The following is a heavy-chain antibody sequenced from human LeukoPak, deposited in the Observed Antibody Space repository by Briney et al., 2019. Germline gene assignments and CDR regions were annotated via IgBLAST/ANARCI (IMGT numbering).Heavy chain of an antibody. J-gene: IGHJ3*02. CDR1: GYSISSGYY. CDR2: IYHSGST. V-gene: IGHV4-38-2*02. CDR3: ARVVSVYYDSSGYYHAFDI. D-gene: IGHD3-22*01. Sequence: SETPSLTCTVSGYSISSGYYWGWIRQPPGKGLEWIGSIYHSGSTYYNPSLKSRVTISVDTSKNQFSLKLSSVTAADTAVYYCARVVSVYYDSSGYYHAFDIWGQGTMVTVSS.